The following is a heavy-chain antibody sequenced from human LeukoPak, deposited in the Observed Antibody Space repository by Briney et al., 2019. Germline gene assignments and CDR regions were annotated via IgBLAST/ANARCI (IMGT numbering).Heavy chain of an antibody. CDR1: GYTFTSYG. D-gene: IGHD6-13*01. CDR3: ASGLAAAGTPLADY. V-gene: IGHV1-18*01. CDR2: ISAYNGNT. J-gene: IGHJ4*02. Sequence: ASVKVSCKASGYTFTSYGISWVRQAPGQGLEWMGWISAYNGNTNYAQKLQGRVTMTTDTSTSTAYMELRSLRSDDTAVYYCASGLAAAGTPLADYWGQGTLVTVSS.